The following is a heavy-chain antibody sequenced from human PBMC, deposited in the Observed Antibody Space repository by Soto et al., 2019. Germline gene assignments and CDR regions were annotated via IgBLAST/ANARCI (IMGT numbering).Heavy chain of an antibody. J-gene: IGHJ4*02. V-gene: IGHV1-45*02. CDR1: GYTFTSYD. Sequence: ASVKVSCKASGYTFTSYDINWVRQATGQGLEWMGWITPFNGDTKYAQKFQDRVTFTGDTSLNTAYMELSSLRSDDTAMFYCASGRYDASGYFDYWGQGTLVTVPQ. D-gene: IGHD3-22*01. CDR2: ITPFNGDT. CDR3: ASGRYDASGYFDY.